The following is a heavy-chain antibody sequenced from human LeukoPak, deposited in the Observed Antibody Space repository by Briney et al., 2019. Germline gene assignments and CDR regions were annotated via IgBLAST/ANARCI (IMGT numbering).Heavy chain of an antibody. Sequence: GESPKISCKGSGYSSTSYWIGWVRQMPGKGLEWMGIIYPGDSDTRYSPSSQGQVTISADKSISTAYLQWSSLKASDTAMYYCARQAKYCSSSSCYDYWGQGTLVTVSS. CDR1: GYSSTSYW. D-gene: IGHD2-2*01. J-gene: IGHJ4*02. V-gene: IGHV5-51*01. CDR3: ARQAKYCSSSSCYDY. CDR2: IYPGDSDT.